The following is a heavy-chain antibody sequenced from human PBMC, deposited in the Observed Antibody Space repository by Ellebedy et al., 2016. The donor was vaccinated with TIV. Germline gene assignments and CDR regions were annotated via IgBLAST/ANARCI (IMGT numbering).Heavy chain of an antibody. CDR3: ARAGNSSNVGAVDF. Sequence: GGSLRPSXLPPGSTFSHYAMNWVRQAPGKGLECLSYISSNGDYIYYADSLEGRFTISRDNAWHSLYLQMSNLRAEDTAVYYCARAGNSSNVGAVDFWGQGTVVTVSS. J-gene: IGHJ3*01. CDR2: ISSNGDYI. D-gene: IGHD2-2*01. V-gene: IGHV3-21*01. CDR1: GSTFSHYA.